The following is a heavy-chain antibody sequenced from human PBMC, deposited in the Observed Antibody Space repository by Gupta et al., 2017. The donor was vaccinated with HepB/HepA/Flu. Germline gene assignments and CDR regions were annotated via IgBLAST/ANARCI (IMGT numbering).Heavy chain of an antibody. Sequence: EVQLVESGGGLVQPGGSLRLSCAASGLTVSRNYMSWVRQAPGKGLEWVSVIYSGGSTYYAVSVKGRFTISRDNSKNTLYLQMNSLSAEDTAVYYCARGGRYSGSYYYFDYWGQGTLVTVSS. J-gene: IGHJ4*02. CDR3: ARGGRYSGSYYYFDY. V-gene: IGHV3-66*01. D-gene: IGHD1-26*01. CDR2: IYSGGST. CDR1: GLTVSRNY.